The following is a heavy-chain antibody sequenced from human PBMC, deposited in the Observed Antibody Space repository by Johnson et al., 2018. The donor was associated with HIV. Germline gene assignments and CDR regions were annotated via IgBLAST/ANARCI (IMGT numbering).Heavy chain of an antibody. CDR1: GFSFDSHA. CDR2: ISYDGSNQ. J-gene: IGHJ3*01. CDR3: AREQERRFFDWLPHRNDALDL. V-gene: IGHV3-30*03. D-gene: IGHD3-9*01. Sequence: VQLVESGGGLVQPGGSLRLSCAASGFSFDSHAINWVRQAPGKGLEWVAVISYDGSNQYCADSVKGRFTIARDNSNKTLYLQMNSLRAEGTAVYYCAREQERRFFDWLPHRNDALDLWGQGTMVTVSS.